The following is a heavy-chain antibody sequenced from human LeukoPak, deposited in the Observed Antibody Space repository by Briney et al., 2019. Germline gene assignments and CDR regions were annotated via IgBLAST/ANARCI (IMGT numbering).Heavy chain of an antibody. Sequence: NTGGSLRLSCAASGFTFSSYSMNWVRQAPGKGLEWVSSISSSSYIYYADSVKGRFTISRDNAKNSLYLQMNSLRAEDTAVYYCARGGGTTPRDGLYDFWSGYSYWGQGTLVTVSS. CDR1: GFTFSSYS. D-gene: IGHD3-3*01. V-gene: IGHV3-21*01. CDR2: ISSSSYI. J-gene: IGHJ4*02. CDR3: ARGGGTTPRDGLYDFWSGYSY.